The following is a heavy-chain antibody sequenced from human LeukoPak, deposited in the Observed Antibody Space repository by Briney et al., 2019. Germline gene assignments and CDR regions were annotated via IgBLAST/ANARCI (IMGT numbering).Heavy chain of an antibody. J-gene: IGHJ4*02. Sequence: SVKVSRKASGGTFSSYAISWVRQAPGQGLEWMGGIIPIFGTANYAQKFQGRVTITADKSTSTAYMELSSLRSEDTAVYYCARDRGNWNYASPFDYWGQGTLVTVSS. CDR1: GGTFSSYA. CDR3: ARDRGNWNYASPFDY. CDR2: IIPIFGTA. V-gene: IGHV1-69*06. D-gene: IGHD1-7*01.